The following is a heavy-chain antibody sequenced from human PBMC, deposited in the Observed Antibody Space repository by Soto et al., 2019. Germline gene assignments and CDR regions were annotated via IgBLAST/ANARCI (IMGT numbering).Heavy chain of an antibody. CDR2: INSDGSST. V-gene: IGHV3-74*01. CDR1: GFTFSSYW. CDR3: ASPNYYGSGSYRNWFDP. D-gene: IGHD3-10*01. J-gene: IGHJ5*02. Sequence: PGGSLRLSCAASGFTFSSYWMHWVRQAPGKGLVWVSRINSDGSSTSYADSVKGRFTISRDNAKNTLYLQMNSLRAEDTAVYYCASPNYYGSGSYRNWFDPWGQGTLVTVSS.